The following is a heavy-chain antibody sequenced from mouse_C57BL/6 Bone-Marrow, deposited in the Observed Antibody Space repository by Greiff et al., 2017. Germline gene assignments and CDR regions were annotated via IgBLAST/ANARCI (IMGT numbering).Heavy chain of an antibody. D-gene: IGHD1-1*01. Sequence: VQLQQSGPELVKPGASVKLSCKASGYTFTSYDINWVKQRPGQGLAWIGWIYPRDGSTKYNEKFKGKATLTVDTSSSTAYMELHSLTSEDSAVYFCARLECDGSSGDWYFDVWGTGTTVTVSS. CDR2: IYPRDGST. CDR3: ARLECDGSSGDWYFDV. V-gene: IGHV1-85*01. CDR1: GYTFTSYD. J-gene: IGHJ1*03.